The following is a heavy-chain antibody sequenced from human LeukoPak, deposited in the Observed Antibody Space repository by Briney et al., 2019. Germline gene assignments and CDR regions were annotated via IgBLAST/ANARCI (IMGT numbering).Heavy chain of an antibody. CDR1: GFTFSRYS. CDR2: ISPNGVIT. J-gene: IGHJ4*02. CDR3: AKDDAWLQYGN. D-gene: IGHD5-24*01. Sequence: PGGSLRLSCAASGFTFSRYSMNWVRQAPGKGLEWVSGISPNGVITYYADSVKGRFTISRDNSKGTVYLRMNSLRPEDTAVYYCAKDDAWLQYGNWGRGTLVTVSS. V-gene: IGHV3-23*01.